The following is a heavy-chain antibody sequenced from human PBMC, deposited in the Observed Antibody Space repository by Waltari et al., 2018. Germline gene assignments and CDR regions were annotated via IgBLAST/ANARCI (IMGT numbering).Heavy chain of an antibody. V-gene: IGHV4-4*07. CDR2: IYSGGST. CDR1: GGSISGSY. CDR3: ARGPGRESREAFDY. Sequence: QVQLQESGPGLVKPSETLSLTCTVSGGSISGSYWSWIRQPAGKGLVWIGRIYSGGSTDYNPSLKSRPTMSVDTSKNQFSLKLSSVTAADTAVYYCARGPGRESREAFDYWGQGTLVTVSS. J-gene: IGHJ4*02. D-gene: IGHD3-10*01.